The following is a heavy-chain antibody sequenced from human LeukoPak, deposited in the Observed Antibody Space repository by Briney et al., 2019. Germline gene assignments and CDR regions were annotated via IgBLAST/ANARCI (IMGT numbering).Heavy chain of an antibody. Sequence: GRSLRLSCAASGFTFSSYAMHWVRQAPGKGLEWVAVISYDGSNKYYADSVKGRYTISRDNSKNTLYLQMNSLRAEDTAVYYCARVSYYGDHTDYWGQGTLVTVSS. CDR3: ARVSYYGDHTDY. V-gene: IGHV3-30-3*01. CDR1: GFTFSSYA. CDR2: ISYDGSNK. J-gene: IGHJ4*02. D-gene: IGHD4-17*01.